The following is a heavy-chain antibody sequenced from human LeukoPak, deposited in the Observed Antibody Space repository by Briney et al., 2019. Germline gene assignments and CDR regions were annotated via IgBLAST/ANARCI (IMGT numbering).Heavy chain of an antibody. Sequence: PGGSLRLSCATSGFTLSNYAMSWVRQAPGKGLEWVSGISTSGGSTYYADSVKGRFTISRDNSKNTLYLQMNSPRAEDTAVYYCAGGVNYWGQGTLVTVSS. CDR2: ISTSGGST. CDR1: GFTLSNYA. CDR3: AGGVNY. D-gene: IGHD3-16*01. V-gene: IGHV3-23*01. J-gene: IGHJ4*02.